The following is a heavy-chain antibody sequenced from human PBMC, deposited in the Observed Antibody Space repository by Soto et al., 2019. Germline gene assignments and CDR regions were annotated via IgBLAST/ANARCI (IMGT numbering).Heavy chain of an antibody. CDR2: IYPGDSDT. CDR3: ARLSSPDCSSTSCYGGGAFDI. V-gene: IGHV5-51*01. D-gene: IGHD2-2*01. Sequence: GESLKISCKGSGYSFTSYWIGWVRQMPGKGLEWMGIIYPGDSDTRYSPSFQGQVTISADKSISTAYLQWSSLKASDTAMYYCARLSSPDCSSTSCYGGGAFDIWGQGTMVTVSS. J-gene: IGHJ3*02. CDR1: GYSFTSYW.